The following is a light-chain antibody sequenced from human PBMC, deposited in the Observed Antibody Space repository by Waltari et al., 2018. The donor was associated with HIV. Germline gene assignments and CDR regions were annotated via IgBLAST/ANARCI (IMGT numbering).Light chain of an antibody. V-gene: IGKV3-11*01. J-gene: IGKJ5*01. CDR1: QSVITY. CDR3: QHHHSWPFT. Sequence: EIVLTQSPASLSSSPGDRATLSCRASQSVITYLGWYQQKPGQAPRLLIFDSKRASGIPARFSGSGSGTDFTLTISGLEPDDSAIYYCQHHHSWPFTFGRGTRLEI. CDR2: DS.